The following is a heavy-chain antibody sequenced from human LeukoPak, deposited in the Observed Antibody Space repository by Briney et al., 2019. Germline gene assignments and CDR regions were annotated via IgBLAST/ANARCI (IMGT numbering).Heavy chain of an antibody. CDR1: GFTFNSYG. V-gene: IGHV3-30*02. CDR2: IRYDGSNK. Sequence: GGSLRLSCAASGFTFNSYGMHWVRQAPGKGLEWVAFIRYDGSNKYYADSVKGRFTISRDNSKNTLYLQMNSLRAEDTAVYYCAKGEGFSYYMDVWGKGTTVTVSS. J-gene: IGHJ6*03. CDR3: AKGEGFSYYMDV. D-gene: IGHD3-3*01.